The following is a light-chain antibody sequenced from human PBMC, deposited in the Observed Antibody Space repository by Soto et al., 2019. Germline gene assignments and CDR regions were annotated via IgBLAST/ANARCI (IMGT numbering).Light chain of an antibody. CDR3: CSYAGIYSYV. J-gene: IGLJ1*01. V-gene: IGLV2-11*01. CDR2: DIT. CDR1: SSDVGRFEY. Sequence: QSVLTQPRSVSGSPGQSVTISCPGTSSDVGRFEYVSWYQQHPGEAPKVVVYDITKRPSGVPDRFSGSKSGNTASLTISGLQAEDEADYYCCSYAGIYSYVFGTGTKLTVL.